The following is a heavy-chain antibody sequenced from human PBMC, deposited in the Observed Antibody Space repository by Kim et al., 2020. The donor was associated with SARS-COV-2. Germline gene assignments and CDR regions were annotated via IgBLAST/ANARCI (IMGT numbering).Heavy chain of an antibody. CDR1: GFNFGASA. Sequence: GGSLRLSCAASGFNFGASALHWVRQASGRGLEWVGRIRSKANNYATSYGRSVEGRFTISRAEEQNTLYLSMNNLRREDTAVYYCPRPVGGNNWLDPWGQG. V-gene: IGHV3-73*01. CDR2: IRSKANNYAT. D-gene: IGHD1-1*01. CDR3: PRPVGGNNWLDP. J-gene: IGHJ5*02.